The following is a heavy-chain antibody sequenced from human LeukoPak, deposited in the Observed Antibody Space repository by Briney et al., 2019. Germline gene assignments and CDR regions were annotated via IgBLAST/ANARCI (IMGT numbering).Heavy chain of an antibody. CDR3: ARGRGRHYDFWSGYYPPTVYYYMDV. CDR1: GFTFSSYW. Sequence: GGSLRLSCAASGFTFSSYWMSWVRQAPGKGLEGVANIKQDGSEKDYVDSVKGRFTISRDNAKNSLYLQMNSLRAEDTAVYYCARGRGRHYDFWSGYYPPTVYYYMDVWGKGTTVTVSS. J-gene: IGHJ6*03. V-gene: IGHV3-7*01. CDR2: IKQDGSEK. D-gene: IGHD3-3*01.